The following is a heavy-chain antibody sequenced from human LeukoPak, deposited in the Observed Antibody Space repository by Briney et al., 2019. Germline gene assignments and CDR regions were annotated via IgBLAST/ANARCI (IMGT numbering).Heavy chain of an antibody. Sequence: SETLSLTCSVSGYSISSGYYWGWIRQPPGKGLEWIGNIYPTGSTYYNPSLKSRVTISVDTSKNQFSLKVSSVSAADTAVYYCARAYSSSWYWNWFDPWGQGTLVTVSS. J-gene: IGHJ5*02. CDR3: ARAYSSSWYWNWFDP. D-gene: IGHD6-13*01. CDR1: GYSISSGYY. V-gene: IGHV4-38-2*02. CDR2: IYPTGST.